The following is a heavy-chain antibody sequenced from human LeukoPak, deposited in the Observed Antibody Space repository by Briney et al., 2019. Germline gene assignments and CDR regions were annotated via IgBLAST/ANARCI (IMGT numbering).Heavy chain of an antibody. CDR2: ISKSGGST. V-gene: IGHV3-64*01. CDR1: GFSFSSYP. CDR3: AREGPSQRSFGFDY. J-gene: IGHJ4*02. Sequence: GGSLRLSCAGSGFSFSSYPMHWIRQAPGKGLEYVSGISKSGGSTYYANSVKGRFTISRDNSKNTLYLQVNSLSDEDTAVYYCAREGPSQRSFGFDYWGQGTLVTVSS. D-gene: IGHD1-1*01.